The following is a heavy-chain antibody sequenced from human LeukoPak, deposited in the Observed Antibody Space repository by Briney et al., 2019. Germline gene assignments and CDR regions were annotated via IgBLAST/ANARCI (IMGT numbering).Heavy chain of an antibody. V-gene: IGHV4-39*07. J-gene: IGHJ6*03. CDR3: ASGYYYYMDV. Sequence: SETLSLTCTVSGGSISSSSYHWGWIRQPPGKGLEWIGSIYYSGSTYYNPSLKSRVTISVDTSKNQFSLKLSSVTAADTAVYYCASGYYYYMDVWGKGTTVTVSS. CDR1: GGSISSSSYH. CDR2: IYYSGST.